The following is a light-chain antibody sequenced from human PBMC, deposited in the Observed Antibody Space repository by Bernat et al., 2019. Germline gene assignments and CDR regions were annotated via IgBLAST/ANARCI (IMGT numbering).Light chain of an antibody. CDR3: QQYGSSPRT. J-gene: IGKJ1*01. V-gene: IGKV3-20*01. CDR2: GSS. CDR1: QCVNSNF. Sequence: ETVLTQSPGTLSLSPGERATLSCRTSQCVNSNFLAWYQQKPGQAPRLLIYGSSGRATGIPDRSIGGGSGTDFTLAISRVEPEDFAVYYCQQYGSSPRTFGQGTKVEL.